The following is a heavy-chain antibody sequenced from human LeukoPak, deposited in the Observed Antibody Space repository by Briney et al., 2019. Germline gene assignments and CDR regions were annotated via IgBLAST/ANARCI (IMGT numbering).Heavy chain of an antibody. V-gene: IGHV4-59*01. J-gene: IGHJ6*03. CDR3: ARGRYYDSSGYYGHYYMDV. CDR2: IYDSGST. CDR1: GGSISSYY. Sequence: SETLSLTCTVSGGSISSYYWSWIRQPPGKGLEWIGYIYDSGSTNYNPSLKSRVTISVDASKNQFSLKLSSVTAADTAVYYCARGRYYDSSGYYGHYYMDVWGKGTTVTISS. D-gene: IGHD3-22*01.